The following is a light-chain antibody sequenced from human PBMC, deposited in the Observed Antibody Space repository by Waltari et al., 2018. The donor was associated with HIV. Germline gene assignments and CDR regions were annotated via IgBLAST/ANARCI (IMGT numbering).Light chain of an antibody. CDR3: GTWDSGVSAGV. CDR1: ASNIGKNY. J-gene: IGLJ3*02. V-gene: IGLV1-51*01. Sequence: QSVLTQPPSLSAAPGQKVTISCSGSASNIGKNYVSWYQQLPETAPKLIIYDNNKRPSGIPDRFSGSKSGTSATLAITGLRTGYEADYYCGTWDSGVSAGVFGGGTKLTVL. CDR2: DNN.